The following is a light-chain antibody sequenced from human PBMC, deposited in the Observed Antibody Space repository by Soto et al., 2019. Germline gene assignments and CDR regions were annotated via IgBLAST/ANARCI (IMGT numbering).Light chain of an antibody. CDR1: QTISKY. Sequence: DIQMTQSPSSLSASIGDRVSITCRASQTISKYLNWYQQKPGKAPKLLIYVASSLQSGVPSRFSGYGSATDFTLTIGSLQSEDFDTYFCQQSHSAPYTFGQGTKLEIK. CDR3: QQSHSAPYT. J-gene: IGKJ2*01. CDR2: VAS. V-gene: IGKV1-39*01.